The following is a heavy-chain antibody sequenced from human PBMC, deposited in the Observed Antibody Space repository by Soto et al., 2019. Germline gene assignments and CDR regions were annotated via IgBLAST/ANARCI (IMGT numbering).Heavy chain of an antibody. CDR3: ARGRYYDSSGYQFDP. Sequence: SETLSLTCAVYGGSFSCYYWSWIRQPPGKGLEWIGEINHSGSTNYNPSLKSRVTISVDTSKNQFSLKLSSVTAADTAVYYCARGRYYDSSGYQFDPWGQGTLVTVSS. D-gene: IGHD3-22*01. CDR2: INHSGST. CDR1: GGSFSCYY. J-gene: IGHJ5*02. V-gene: IGHV4-34*01.